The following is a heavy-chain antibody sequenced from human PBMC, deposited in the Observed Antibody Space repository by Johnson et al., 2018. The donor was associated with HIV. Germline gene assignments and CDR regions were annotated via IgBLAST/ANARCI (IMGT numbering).Heavy chain of an antibody. Sequence: QVQLVESGGGLVKPVGSLRLSCVASGFTFSDYYMTWIRQAPGKGLEWVSYISGSGGTIYSADSVQGRFTISRDNARNSLYLQMNSLRVEDTAVYYCARSKDCSGGSCPDAFDIWGQGTMVIVSS. J-gene: IGHJ3*02. V-gene: IGHV3-11*04. D-gene: IGHD2-15*01. CDR3: ARSKDCSGGSCPDAFDI. CDR1: GFTFSDYY. CDR2: ISGSGGTI.